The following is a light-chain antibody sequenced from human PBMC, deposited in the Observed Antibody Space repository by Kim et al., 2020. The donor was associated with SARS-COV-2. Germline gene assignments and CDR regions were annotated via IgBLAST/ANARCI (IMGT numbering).Light chain of an antibody. V-gene: IGLV3-19*01. Sequence: AMGKTGRITCQGDSLRSHYASWYRQKPGQAPILVIYDTDNRPSGIPDRFSGSSSGHTASLTITGAQAEDEADYYCNARDSSGYNVVFGGGTQLTVL. CDR3: NARDSSGYNVV. CDR1: SLRSHY. CDR2: DTD. J-gene: IGLJ2*01.